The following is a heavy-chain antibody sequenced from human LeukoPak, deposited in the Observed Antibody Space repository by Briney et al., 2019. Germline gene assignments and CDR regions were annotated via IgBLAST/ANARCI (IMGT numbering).Heavy chain of an antibody. CDR3: ARYDSSGYAKDYFDY. J-gene: IGHJ4*02. D-gene: IGHD3-22*01. CDR1: GFTFSDYY. CDR2: ISNSGSTI. Sequence: GGSLRLSCAASGFTFSDYYMSWIRQAPGKGLEWVSYISNSGSTIYYADSVKGRFTTSRDNAKNSLYLQMNSLRAEDTAVYYCARYDSSGYAKDYFDYWGQGTLVTVSS. V-gene: IGHV3-11*01.